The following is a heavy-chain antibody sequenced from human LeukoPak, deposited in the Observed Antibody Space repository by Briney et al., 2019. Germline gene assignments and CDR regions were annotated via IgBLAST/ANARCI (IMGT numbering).Heavy chain of an antibody. V-gene: IGHV3-23*01. CDR1: GFTFSSYG. J-gene: IGHJ6*03. D-gene: IGHD2-8*01. Sequence: PGGTLRLSCAASGFTFSSYGMSWVRQAPGKRLEWVSAISGSGGSTYYADSVKGRFTISRDNSKNTLYLQMNSLRAEDTAVYYCAKDCTHGRPYYMDVWGKGTTVTISS. CDR3: AKDCTHGRPYYMDV. CDR2: ISGSGGST.